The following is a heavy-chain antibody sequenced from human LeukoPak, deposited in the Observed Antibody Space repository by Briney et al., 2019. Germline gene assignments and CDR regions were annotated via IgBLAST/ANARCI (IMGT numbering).Heavy chain of an antibody. CDR1: GYTLTSYG. D-gene: IGHD2-21*02. CDR3: ARGGTGDLDF. J-gene: IGHJ4*02. CDR2: INTNTGNP. Sequence: ASVNVSCKSCGYTLTSYGMNWVRQAPGQGREGMALINTNTGNPTYSQVFRGRLVFPFDTSVSAAYLQISSLKAEDTAVYYCARGGTGDLDFWGQGALVTVSS. V-gene: IGHV7-4-1*02.